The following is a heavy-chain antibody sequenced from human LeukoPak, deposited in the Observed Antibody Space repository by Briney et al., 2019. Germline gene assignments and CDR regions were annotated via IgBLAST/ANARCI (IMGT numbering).Heavy chain of an antibody. CDR3: ATLAGYYGSGSYYNVGYFDY. CDR1: GFTFSSYW. CDR2: IKQDGSEK. Sequence: GGSLRLSCAASGFTFSSYWMSWVRQAPGKGLEWVANIKQDGSEKYYVDSVKGRFTISRDNAKNSLYLQMNSLRAEDTAVYYCATLAGYYGSGSYYNVGYFDYWGQGTLVTVSS. D-gene: IGHD3-10*01. V-gene: IGHV3-7*01. J-gene: IGHJ4*02.